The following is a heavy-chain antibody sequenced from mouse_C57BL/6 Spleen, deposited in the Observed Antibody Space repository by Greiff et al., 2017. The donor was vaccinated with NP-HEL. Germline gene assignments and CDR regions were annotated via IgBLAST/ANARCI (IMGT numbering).Heavy chain of an antibody. D-gene: IGHD2-12*01. Sequence: QVQLQQSGPELVKPGASVKISCKASGYAFSSSWMNWVKQRPGKGLEWIGRIYPGDGDTNYNGKFKGKATLTADKSSSTAYRQLSSLTSEDSAVYFCSVTYFDVWGTGTTVTVSS. V-gene: IGHV1-82*01. J-gene: IGHJ1*03. CDR1: GYAFSSSW. CDR3: SVTYFDV. CDR2: IYPGDGDT.